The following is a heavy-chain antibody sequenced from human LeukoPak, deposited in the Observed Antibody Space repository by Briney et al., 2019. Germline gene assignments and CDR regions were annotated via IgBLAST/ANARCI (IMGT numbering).Heavy chain of an antibody. J-gene: IGHJ4*02. CDR2: ISGSGGNT. Sequence: GGSLRLSCAASGFTFSSYGMTWGRQAPGKGLEWVSAISGSGGNTYYADSVKGRFTISRDNSKNTLYLQMNSLRAEDTAVYYCAKDRRAGIYDYWGQGTLVTVSS. CDR3: AKDRRAGIYDY. D-gene: IGHD3-10*01. V-gene: IGHV3-23*01. CDR1: GFTFSSYG.